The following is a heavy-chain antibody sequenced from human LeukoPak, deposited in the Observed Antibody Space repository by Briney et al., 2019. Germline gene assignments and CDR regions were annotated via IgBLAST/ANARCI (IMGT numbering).Heavy chain of an antibody. CDR2: IYYSGST. J-gene: IGHJ4*02. CDR3: ARGTVTGSGNDY. D-gene: IGHD1-14*01. Sequence: SETLSLTCTVSGGSISSGDYYWSWIRQPPGKGLEWIGYIYYSGSTYYNPSLKSRVTISVDMSKNQFSLKLSSVTAADTAVYYCARGTVTGSGNDYWGQGTLVTVSS. CDR1: GGSISSGDYY. V-gene: IGHV4-30-4*01.